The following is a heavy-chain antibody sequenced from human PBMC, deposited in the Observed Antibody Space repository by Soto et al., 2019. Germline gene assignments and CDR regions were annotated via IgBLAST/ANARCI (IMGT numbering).Heavy chain of an antibody. CDR1: GGSISSSSYY. Sequence: SETLSLTCTVSGGSISSSSYYWGWIRQPPGKGLEWIGSIYYSGSTYYNPSLKSRVTISVDTSKNQFSLKLSSVTAADTAVYYCARHSSSLGTVEIFGVVGHFDYWGQGTLVTVSS. CDR3: ARHSSSLGTVEIFGVVGHFDY. D-gene: IGHD3-3*01. J-gene: IGHJ4*02. V-gene: IGHV4-39*01. CDR2: IYYSGST.